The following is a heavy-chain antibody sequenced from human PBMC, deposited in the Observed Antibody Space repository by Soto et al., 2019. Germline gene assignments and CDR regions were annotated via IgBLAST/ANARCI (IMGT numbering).Heavy chain of an antibody. CDR3: GRAVFSTSGLGLLATGAHGVEMDS. Sequence: QVQLVQSGAEVKKTGASVEVSCKDSGYTVISYGISWVRQAPGQGREWMGWSSPYNGKTYNAQKFQGRITMTTDTSRTTAYMELRSLRSDDKAINYCGRAVFSTSGLGLLATGAHGVEMDSWGQGPLVTVSS. D-gene: IGHD2-2*01. CDR1: GYTVISYG. J-gene: IGHJ4*02. V-gene: IGHV1-18*01. CDR2: SSPYNGKT.